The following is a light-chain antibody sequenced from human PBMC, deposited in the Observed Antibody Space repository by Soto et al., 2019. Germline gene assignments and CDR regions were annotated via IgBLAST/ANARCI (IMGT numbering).Light chain of an antibody. V-gene: IGLV2-8*01. Sequence: QSALTQPPSASGSPGQSVTISCTGTSSDVGGYNFVSWYQQHPGKAPKLMIYEVSKRPSGVPDRFSGSKSDNTASLTVSGLQAEDEADYFWSSDAGSNNRYVFGTGTKLTVL. CDR2: EVS. CDR3: SSDAGSNNRYV. CDR1: SSDVGGYNF. J-gene: IGLJ1*01.